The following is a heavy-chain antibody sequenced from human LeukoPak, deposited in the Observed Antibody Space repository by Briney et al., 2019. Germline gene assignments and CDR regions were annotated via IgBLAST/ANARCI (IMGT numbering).Heavy chain of an antibody. CDR3: ASRDMGDFWSGYYGD. Sequence: SVKVSCKASGGTFSSYAISWVRQAPGQGLEWMGGIIPIFGTANYAQKFQGRVTITADESTSTAYMELSSLRSEDTAVYYCASRDMGDFWSGYYGDWGQGTLVTVSS. CDR1: GGTFSSYA. D-gene: IGHD3-3*01. CDR2: IIPIFGTA. V-gene: IGHV1-69*01. J-gene: IGHJ4*02.